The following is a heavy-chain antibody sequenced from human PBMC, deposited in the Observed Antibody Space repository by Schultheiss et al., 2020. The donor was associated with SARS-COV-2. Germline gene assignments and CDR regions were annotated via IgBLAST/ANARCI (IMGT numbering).Heavy chain of an antibody. D-gene: IGHD1-26*01. CDR3: ARGSSGRYTLHFDN. CDR2: IIPIFGTA. Sequence: SVKVSCKASGGTFSSYAISWVRQAPGQGLEWMGGIIPIFGTANYAQKFQGRVTITADESTSTAYMELSSLTAEDTALYYCARGSSGRYTLHFDNWGQGTLVTVSS. CDR1: GGTFSSYA. J-gene: IGHJ4*02. V-gene: IGHV1-69*13.